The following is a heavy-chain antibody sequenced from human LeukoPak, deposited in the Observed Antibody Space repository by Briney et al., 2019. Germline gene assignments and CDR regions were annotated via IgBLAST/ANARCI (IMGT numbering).Heavy chain of an antibody. D-gene: IGHD4-23*01. CDR2: ISSSGSTI. V-gene: IGHV3-48*04. Sequence: GGSLRLSCAASGFTFSSYSMNWVRQAPGKGLEWVSYISSSGSTIYYADSVKGRFTISRDNAKNSLYLQMNSLRAEDTAVYYCARETLDYGGNSVYWYFDLWGRGTLVTVSS. J-gene: IGHJ2*01. CDR1: GFTFSSYS. CDR3: ARETLDYGGNSVYWYFDL.